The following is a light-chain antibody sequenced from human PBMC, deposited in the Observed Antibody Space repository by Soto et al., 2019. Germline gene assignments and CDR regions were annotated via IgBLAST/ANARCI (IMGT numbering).Light chain of an antibody. Sequence: QSALTQPASVSGSPGQSITISCTGTNSDIGAYNYVSWYQQHPGKAPKLLIYDVSDRPSGVSNRFSGSKSGNAASLTISGLQADDEAAYYCSSYTGSKNLLFGGGTKVTVL. J-gene: IGLJ2*01. CDR1: NSDIGAYNY. CDR3: SSYTGSKNLL. CDR2: DVS. V-gene: IGLV2-14*03.